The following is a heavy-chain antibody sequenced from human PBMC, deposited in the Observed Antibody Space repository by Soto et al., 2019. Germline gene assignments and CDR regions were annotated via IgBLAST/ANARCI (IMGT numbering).Heavy chain of an antibody. Sequence: GGSLRLSCAAARYSFCDYYMSWIRQAPGKGLEWISDIRISGSSTNYADSVKGRFTISRDNAKDSLYLQMDSLRIDDTAVYYCAMRDSSGYNQLVYWGQGTRVP. CDR3: AMRDSSGYNQLVY. CDR2: IRISGSST. CDR1: RYSFCDYY. J-gene: IGHJ4*02. D-gene: IGHD3-22*01. V-gene: IGHV3-11*06.